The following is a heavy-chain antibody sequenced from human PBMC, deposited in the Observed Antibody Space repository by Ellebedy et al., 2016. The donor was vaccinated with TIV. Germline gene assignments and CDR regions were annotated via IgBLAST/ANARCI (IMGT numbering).Heavy chain of an antibody. CDR2: LNSDGSNA. Sequence: GESLKISCAASGFTFNKYWMHWVRQTPGKGLVWVSRLNSDGSNAIYADSVKGRFTISRDNANNMLFLQMNSLRAEDTALYYCARKRFCSSGDCYALGYWGQGTLVTVSS. J-gene: IGHJ4*02. CDR1: GFTFNKYW. CDR3: ARKRFCSSGDCYALGY. V-gene: IGHV3-74*01. D-gene: IGHD2-15*01.